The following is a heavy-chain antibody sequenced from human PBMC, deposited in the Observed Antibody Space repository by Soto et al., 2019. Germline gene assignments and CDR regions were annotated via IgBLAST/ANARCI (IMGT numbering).Heavy chain of an antibody. J-gene: IGHJ6*02. D-gene: IGHD4-17*01. V-gene: IGHV4-59*01. CDR3: GGQRGHGADAELTYYYDMHV. CDR1: GDSIRNYY. Sequence: QVQVQESGPGLVKPSETLSLTCSVSGDSIRNYYWSWIRQPPGKGLEWIGFISYSGGTSYIPAHNRRVATSVDTSKTSSPLKVTSVTASATGVSYGGGQRGHGADAELTYYYDMHVSGHGATVTVSS. CDR2: ISYSGGT.